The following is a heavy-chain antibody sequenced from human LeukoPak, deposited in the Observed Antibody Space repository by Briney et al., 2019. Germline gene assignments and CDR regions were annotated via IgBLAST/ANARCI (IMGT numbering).Heavy chain of an antibody. CDR2: ISYNGSP. CDR1: GGSISTYN. D-gene: IGHD2-2*01. V-gene: IGHV4-59*08. Sequence: SSETLTLTCAASGGSISTYNWNWIRQPPGKGLEWICYISYNGSPDYNPSFKSRVTMSVDTSKGHFSLKLTSLTAGDTAVYYCARFRGTSSWHQEGFDYWGQGTLVTVSS. J-gene: IGHJ4*02. CDR3: ARFRGTSSWHQEGFDY.